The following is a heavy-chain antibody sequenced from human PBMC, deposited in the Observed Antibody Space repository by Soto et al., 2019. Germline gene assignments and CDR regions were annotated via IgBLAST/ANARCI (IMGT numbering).Heavy chain of an antibody. D-gene: IGHD3-9*01. CDR1: GYTFTSYG. CDR3: AREVPVRYFDWLSREDYYYYGMDV. Sequence: GASVKVSCKASGYTFTSYGISWVRQAPGQGLEWMGWISAYNGNTNYAQKLQGRVTMTTDTSTSTAYMELRSLRSDDTAVYYCAREVPVRYFDWLSREDYYYYGMDVWGQGTTVTV. CDR2: ISAYNGNT. J-gene: IGHJ6*02. V-gene: IGHV1-18*01.